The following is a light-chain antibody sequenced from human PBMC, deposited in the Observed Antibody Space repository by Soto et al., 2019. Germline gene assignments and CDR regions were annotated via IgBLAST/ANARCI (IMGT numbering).Light chain of an antibody. CDR2: GAS. CDR3: QQYGGSPQT. V-gene: IGKV3-20*01. Sequence: EIVLTQSPGTLSLSPGERATLSCRASQSVSNYLGWYQQKPGQAPRLLIYGASRRATVIPDRFSGSGSGTDLTLTISRLEPKDFVVYYCQQYGGSPQTFGQGTNVQIK. J-gene: IGKJ1*01. CDR1: QSVSNY.